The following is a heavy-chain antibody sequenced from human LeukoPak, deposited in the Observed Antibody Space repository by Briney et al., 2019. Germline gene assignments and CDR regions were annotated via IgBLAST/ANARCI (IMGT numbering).Heavy chain of an antibody. J-gene: IGHJ4*02. CDR1: GFTVSVNY. D-gene: IGHD5-18*01. V-gene: IGHV3-11*01. CDR2: ISSSGSTI. Sequence: GGSLRLSCAAFGFTVSVNYMSWVRQAPGKGLEWVSYISSSGSTIYYSDSVKGRFTISRDNAKNSLYLQMNSLRPEDTAVYYCARDPIQLWSFDYWGQGTLVTVSS. CDR3: ARDPIQLWSFDY.